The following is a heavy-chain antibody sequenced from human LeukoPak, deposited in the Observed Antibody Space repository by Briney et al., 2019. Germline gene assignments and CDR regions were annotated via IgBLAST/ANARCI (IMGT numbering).Heavy chain of an antibody. CDR2: INHSGST. CDR3: GRARYDSSGYRWFDY. J-gene: IGHJ4*02. D-gene: IGHD3-22*01. Sequence: PGXXLXGXGEINHSGSTNYNPSLKSRVSISVDTSKNQFSLKLSSVTAADTAVYYCGRARYDSSGYRWFDYWGQGTLVTVSS. V-gene: IGHV4-34*01.